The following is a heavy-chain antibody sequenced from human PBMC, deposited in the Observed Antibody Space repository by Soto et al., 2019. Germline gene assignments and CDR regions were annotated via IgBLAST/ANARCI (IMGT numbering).Heavy chain of an antibody. CDR3: TRDGYGDPYFYYGMDV. Sequence: GGSLRLSCAASGFTFTSYWMGWVRQAPGKGLEWVANIRQDGSEKYYVDSVKGRFTISRDNARNSLYLQMNSLRVEDTAVYYCTRDGYGDPYFYYGMDVWGQGTTVTVSS. V-gene: IGHV3-7*01. CDR2: IRQDGSEK. CDR1: GFTFTSYW. J-gene: IGHJ6*02. D-gene: IGHD4-17*01.